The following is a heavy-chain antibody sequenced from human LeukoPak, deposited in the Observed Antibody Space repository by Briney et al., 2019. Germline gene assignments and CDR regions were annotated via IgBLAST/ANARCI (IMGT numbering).Heavy chain of an antibody. D-gene: IGHD6-13*01. Sequence: SETLSLTCTVSGGSISSYYWSWIRQPPGKGLEWIGYIYYSGSTNYNPSLKSRVTISVDASKNQFSLKLSSVTAADTAVYYCARGPYIAAANYYFDYWGQGTLVTVSS. V-gene: IGHV4-59*01. J-gene: IGHJ4*02. CDR2: IYYSGST. CDR3: ARGPYIAAANYYFDY. CDR1: GGSISSYY.